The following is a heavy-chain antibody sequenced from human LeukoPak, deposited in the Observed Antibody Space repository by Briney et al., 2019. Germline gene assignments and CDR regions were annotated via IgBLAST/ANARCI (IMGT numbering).Heavy chain of an antibody. CDR2: INHSGST. D-gene: IGHD3-22*01. Sequence: SETLSLTCAVYGGSFSGYYWSWIRQPPGKGLEWIGEINHSGSTNYNPSLKSRVTISVDTSKNQFSLKLSSVTAADTAVYYCASIRSEDSSGYPFDYWGQGTLVTASS. CDR1: GGSFSGYY. V-gene: IGHV4-34*01. CDR3: ASIRSEDSSGYPFDY. J-gene: IGHJ4*02.